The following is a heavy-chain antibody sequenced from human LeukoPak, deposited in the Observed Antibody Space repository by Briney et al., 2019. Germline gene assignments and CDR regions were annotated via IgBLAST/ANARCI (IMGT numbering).Heavy chain of an antibody. CDR3: AKDYLDYYYYYGMDV. J-gene: IGHJ6*02. V-gene: IGHV3-23*01. CDR2: IGGSDSGP. CDR1: GFTFSKYA. Sequence: GGSLRLSCAASGFTFSKYAMSWVRQAPGKGLEWVSGIGGSDSGPYYADTVKGRFTISRDNSKNTLYLQMNGLRAEDTAVYYCAKDYLDYYYYYGMDVWGQGTTVTVSS.